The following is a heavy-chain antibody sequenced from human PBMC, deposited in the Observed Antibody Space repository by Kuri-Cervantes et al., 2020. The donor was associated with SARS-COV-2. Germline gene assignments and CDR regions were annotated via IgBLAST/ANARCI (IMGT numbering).Heavy chain of an antibody. J-gene: IGHJ4*02. D-gene: IGHD3-3*01. CDR2: ISGSGGST. Sequence: GESLKISCAASGFTFSSSWMHWVRQAPGKGLEWVSAISGSGGSTYYADSVKGRFTISRDNSKNTLYLQMNSLRAEDTAVYYCAKDSRYDFWSGYYSDYWGQGTLVTVSS. CDR3: AKDSRYDFWSGYYSDY. V-gene: IGHV3-23*01. CDR1: GFTFSSSW.